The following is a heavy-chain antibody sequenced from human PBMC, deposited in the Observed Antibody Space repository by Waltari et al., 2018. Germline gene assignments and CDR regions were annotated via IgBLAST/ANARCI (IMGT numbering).Heavy chain of an antibody. V-gene: IGHV1-69-2*01. D-gene: IGHD6-19*01. CDR2: VDPEDGET. CDR1: GYTFTGYY. Sequence: VQLVQSGAEVKKPGASVKVSCKASGYTFTGYYMHWVQQAPGKGLEWMGRVDPEDGETIYAEKFQGRVTITADTSTDTAYMELSSLRSEDTAVYYCARYRTVAGTDYWGQGTLVTVSS. J-gene: IGHJ4*02. CDR3: ARYRTVAGTDY.